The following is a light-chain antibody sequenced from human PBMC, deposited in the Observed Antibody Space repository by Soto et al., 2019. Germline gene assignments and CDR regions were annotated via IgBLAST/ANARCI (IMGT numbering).Light chain of an antibody. Sequence: DIVMTQSPDSLAVSLGERATINCKSSQSVLYSPNNKNYLAWYQQKPGQPPKLLIYSASTRESGVPDRFSGSGSGTDFTLTVSSLQAEDVAFYYCQQYHSAPQSFGQGTKVESK. J-gene: IGKJ1*01. CDR2: SAS. CDR3: QQYHSAPQS. V-gene: IGKV4-1*01. CDR1: QSVLYSPNNKNY.